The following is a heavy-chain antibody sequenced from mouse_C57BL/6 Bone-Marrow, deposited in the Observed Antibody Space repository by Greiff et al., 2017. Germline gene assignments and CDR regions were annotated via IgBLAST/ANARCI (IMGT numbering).Heavy chain of an antibody. D-gene: IGHD1-1*01. CDR2: IYPGSGST. CDR1: GYTFTSYW. V-gene: IGHV1-55*01. J-gene: IGHJ2*01. Sequence: QVQLQQSGAELVRPGASVKLSCKASGYTFTSYWITWVKQRPGQGLEWIGDIYPGSGSTNYNEKFKSKATLTVDTSSSTAYMQLSSLTSEDSAVYYCARWGCYYGSSYDFDYWGQGTTLTVSS. CDR3: ARWGCYYGSSYDFDY.